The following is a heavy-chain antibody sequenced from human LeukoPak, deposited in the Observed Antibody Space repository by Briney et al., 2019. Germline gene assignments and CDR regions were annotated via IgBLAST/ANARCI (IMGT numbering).Heavy chain of an antibody. D-gene: IGHD2-2*01. Sequence: GGSLRLSCAASGFTFSNAWMSWVRQAPGKGLEWVGRIKSKTDGGTTDYAAPVKGRFTISRDDSKNTLYLQMNSLKTEDTAVYYCTAIPAAAMDYYYGMDVWGQGTTATVSS. J-gene: IGHJ6*02. CDR2: IKSKTDGGTT. CDR1: GFTFSNAW. V-gene: IGHV3-15*01. CDR3: TAIPAAAMDYYYGMDV.